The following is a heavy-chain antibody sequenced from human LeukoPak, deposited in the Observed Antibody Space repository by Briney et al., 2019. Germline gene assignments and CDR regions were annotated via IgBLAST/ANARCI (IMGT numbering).Heavy chain of an antibody. V-gene: IGHV3-66*01. D-gene: IGHD6-6*01. Sequence: GGSLRLSCATTGITVSRDYMSWVRQAPGKGLEWVSVIYSDGSKYYADSVKDRFTISRDSSRNTLYLQMNSLRAEDTAVYYCARSIAARPLIYYGMDVWGQGTTVTVSS. CDR3: ARSIAARPLIYYGMDV. CDR1: GITVSRDY. CDR2: IYSDGSK. J-gene: IGHJ6*02.